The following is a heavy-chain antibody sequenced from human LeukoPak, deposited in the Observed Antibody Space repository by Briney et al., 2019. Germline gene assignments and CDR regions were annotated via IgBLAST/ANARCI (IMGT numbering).Heavy chain of an antibody. CDR3: TTDSVTMVRGVIINSPY. CDR1: EFTLSSYS. J-gene: IGHJ4*02. CDR2: IKSKTDGGTT. D-gene: IGHD3-10*01. Sequence: NSGGSLRLSCAASEFTLSSYSMNWVRQAPGKGLEWVGRIKSKTDGGTTDYAAPVKGRFTISRDDSKNTLYLQMNSLKTEDTAVYYCTTDSVTMVRGVIINSPYWGQGTLVTVSS. V-gene: IGHV3-15*01.